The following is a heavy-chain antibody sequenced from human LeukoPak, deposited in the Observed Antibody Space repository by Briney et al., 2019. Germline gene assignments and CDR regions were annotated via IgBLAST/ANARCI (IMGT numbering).Heavy chain of an antibody. Sequence: SETLSLTCSVSGGSMNTHYWNWIRQPAGKGLEWIGRIYTSGSTNHNPSLKSRVIMSLDTSKNQFSLKLSSVTAADTAVYYCARESGSYFGYWGQGTLVTVSS. CDR1: GGSMNTHY. CDR3: ARESGSYFGY. D-gene: IGHD1-26*01. V-gene: IGHV4-4*07. CDR2: IYTSGST. J-gene: IGHJ4*02.